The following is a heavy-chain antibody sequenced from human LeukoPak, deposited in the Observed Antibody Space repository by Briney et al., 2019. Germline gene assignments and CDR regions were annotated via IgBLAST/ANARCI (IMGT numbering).Heavy chain of an antibody. CDR1: GFSFSGHW. J-gene: IGHJ4*02. D-gene: IGHD6-6*01. V-gene: IGHV3-74*01. CDR3: ARGPNSNWSGLDF. CDR2: TSPTGSTT. Sequence: GGSLRLSCTASGFSFSGHWMHWARQLPGKGLVWVSRTSPTGSTTSYADSVKGRFTVSRDNAKNTLYLQVNNLRAEDTAVYYCARGPNSNWSGLDFWGQGTLLTVSS.